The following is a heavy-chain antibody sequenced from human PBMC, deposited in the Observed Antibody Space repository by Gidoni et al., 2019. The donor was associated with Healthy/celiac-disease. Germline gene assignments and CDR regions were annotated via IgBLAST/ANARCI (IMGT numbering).Heavy chain of an antibody. Sequence: EVQLVESGGGLVKPGGSLRLSCAASGFPFSSYSMNWVRQAPGKGLEWVSSISSSSSYIYYADSVKGRFTISRDNAKNSLYLQMNSLRAEDTAVYYCARDCSGGSCSLTYQQNFDYWGQGTLVTVSS. J-gene: IGHJ4*02. V-gene: IGHV3-21*01. CDR2: ISSSSSYI. D-gene: IGHD2-15*01. CDR1: GFPFSSYS. CDR3: ARDCSGGSCSLTYQQNFDY.